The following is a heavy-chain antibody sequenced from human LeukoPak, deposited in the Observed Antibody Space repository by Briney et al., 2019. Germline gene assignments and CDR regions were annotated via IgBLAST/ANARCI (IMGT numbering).Heavy chain of an antibody. V-gene: IGHV3-21*01. CDR2: IGSSSGYI. Sequence: AGGSLRLSCAASGFSFSSYSMNWVRQAPGKGLEWVSSIGSSSGYIYYADSVKGRFTISRDNAKNSLYLQMNSLRAEDTAVYYCARKGLPDYWGQGTLVTVSS. CDR1: GFSFSSYS. CDR3: ARKGLPDY. J-gene: IGHJ4*02.